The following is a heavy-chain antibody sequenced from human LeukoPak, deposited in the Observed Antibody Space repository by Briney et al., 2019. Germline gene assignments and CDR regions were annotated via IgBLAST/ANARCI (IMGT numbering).Heavy chain of an antibody. J-gene: IGHJ6*03. CDR2: IYYSGST. D-gene: IGHD1-26*01. CDR3: ARVLVGTTDYYYYMDV. CDR1: GGSISSTSYY. V-gene: IGHV4-39*07. Sequence: PSETPSLTCTVSGGSISSTSYYWGWIRQPPGKGLEWIASIYYSGSTYYNPSLKSRVTISVDTSKNQFSLKLSSVTAADTAVYYCARVLVGTTDYYYYMDVWGKGTTVTVSS.